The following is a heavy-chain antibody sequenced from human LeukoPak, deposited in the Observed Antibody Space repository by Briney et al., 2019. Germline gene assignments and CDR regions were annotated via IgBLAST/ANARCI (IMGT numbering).Heavy chain of an antibody. D-gene: IGHD3-22*01. Sequence: PGGSLRLSCAASGFTFSSYGMHWVRQAPGKGLEWVAVIWYDGSNKYYADSVKGRFTISRDNSKNTLYLQMNSLRAEDTAVYYCARERRRGYYDSSGSWDGAFDIWGQGTMVTVSS. V-gene: IGHV3-33*01. CDR3: ARERRRGYYDSSGSWDGAFDI. CDR1: GFTFSSYG. J-gene: IGHJ3*02. CDR2: IWYDGSNK.